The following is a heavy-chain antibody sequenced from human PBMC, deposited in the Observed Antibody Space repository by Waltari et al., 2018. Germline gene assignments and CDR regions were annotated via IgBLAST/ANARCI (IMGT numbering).Heavy chain of an antibody. CDR1: GGSISSSNW. V-gene: IGHV4-4*02. CDR3: ARGKEVAPTIGWFDP. D-gene: IGHD2-15*01. CDR2: IYHSGST. J-gene: IGHJ5*02. Sequence: QVQLQESGPGLVKPSGTLSLTCAVSGGSISSSNWWSWVRQPPGKGLEWIGEIYHSGSTNYSPSRKSRVTISVDKSKNQFSRKLSSVTAADTAVYYCARGKEVAPTIGWFDPWGQGTLVTVSS.